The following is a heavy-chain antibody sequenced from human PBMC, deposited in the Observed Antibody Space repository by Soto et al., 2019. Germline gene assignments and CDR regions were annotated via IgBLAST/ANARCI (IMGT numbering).Heavy chain of an antibody. V-gene: IGHV3-33*01. D-gene: IGHD3-9*01. CDR1: GFTFSSYG. J-gene: IGHJ3*02. CDR2: IWYDGSNK. CDR3: PRGDILTPRPDAFYI. Sequence: QVQLVESGGGVVQPGRSLRLSCAASGFTFSSYGMHWVRQAPGKGLEWVAVIWYDGSNKYYADSVKGRFTISRDNSKNTLYLQMNSLRAEDTAVYYGPRGDILTPRPDAFYIWGQGTMVTVSS.